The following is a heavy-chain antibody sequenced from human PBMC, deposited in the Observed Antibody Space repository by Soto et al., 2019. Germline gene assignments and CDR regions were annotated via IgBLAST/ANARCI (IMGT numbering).Heavy chain of an antibody. Sequence: QVQLQESGPGLVKPSQTLSLTCTVSGGSISSGGYYWSWIRQHPGKGLEWIGNIYYSGSTYYNPSLKSRVTISVDTSKNQFSLKLSSVTAADTAVYYCARARLGYCTNGVCPDFDYWGQGTLVTVSS. CDR1: GGSISSGGYY. J-gene: IGHJ4*02. D-gene: IGHD2-8*01. CDR3: ARARLGYCTNGVCPDFDY. CDR2: IYYSGST. V-gene: IGHV4-31*03.